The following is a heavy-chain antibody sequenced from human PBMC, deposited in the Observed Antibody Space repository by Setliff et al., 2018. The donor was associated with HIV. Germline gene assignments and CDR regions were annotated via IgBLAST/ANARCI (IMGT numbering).Heavy chain of an antibody. Sequence: PSETLSLTCTVSGGSISSSSYYWGWIRQPPGKGLEWIGSFYYSGTTFYNPSLKSRVTISVDTSKNQFSLKLSSVTAADTAVYYCAGSIVVVTAAPLTWGQGTPVTVSS. CDR1: GGSISSSSYY. J-gene: IGHJ5*02. CDR3: AGSIVVVTAAPLT. D-gene: IGHD2-21*02. CDR2: FYYSGTT. V-gene: IGHV4-39*01.